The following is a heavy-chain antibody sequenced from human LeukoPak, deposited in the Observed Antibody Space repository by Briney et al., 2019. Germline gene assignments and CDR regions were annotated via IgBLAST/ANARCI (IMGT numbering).Heavy chain of an antibody. CDR2: INDKGVDK. D-gene: IGHD2-21*02. V-gene: IGHV3-30*02. J-gene: IGHJ4*02. CDR3: ARDNRDWAFDY. Sequence: GGSLRLSCAVSGFIFSNYDMNWVRQAPGKGLEWVAFINDKGVDKNYADSVKGRFTISRDNSKNTLVLQMNSLRSEDTAVYFCARDNRDWAFDYWGQGTLVTVSS. CDR1: GFIFSNYD.